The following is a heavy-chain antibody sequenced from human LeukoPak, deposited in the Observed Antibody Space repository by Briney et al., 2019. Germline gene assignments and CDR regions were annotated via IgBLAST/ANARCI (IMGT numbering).Heavy chain of an antibody. V-gene: IGHV4-30-2*01. CDR2: IYHSGST. Sequence: SETLSLTCTVSGGSISSGGYYWSWIRQPPGKGLEWIGYIYHSGSTYYNPSLKSRVTISVDRSKNQFSLKLSSVTAADTAVYYCARDFDSSGYALGYWGQGTLVTVSS. J-gene: IGHJ4*02. CDR3: ARDFDSSGYALGY. D-gene: IGHD3-22*01. CDR1: GGSISSGGYY.